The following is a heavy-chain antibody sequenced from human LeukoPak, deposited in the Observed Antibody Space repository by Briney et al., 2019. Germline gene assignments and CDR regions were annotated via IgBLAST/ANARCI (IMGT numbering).Heavy chain of an antibody. Sequence: ASVKVSCKASGYTFTGYYMHWVRQAPGQGLEWMGWINPNSGGTNYAQKFQGWVTMTRDTSISTAYMELSRLRSDDTAVYYCARGDTVRGVMNLLFDYWGQGTLVTASS. CDR2: INPNSGGT. V-gene: IGHV1-2*04. D-gene: IGHD3-10*01. CDR3: ARGDTVRGVMNLLFDY. CDR1: GYTFTGYY. J-gene: IGHJ4*02.